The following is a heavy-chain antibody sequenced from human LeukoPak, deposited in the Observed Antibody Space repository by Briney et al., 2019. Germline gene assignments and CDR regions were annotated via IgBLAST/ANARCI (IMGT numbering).Heavy chain of an antibody. V-gene: IGHV4-61*02. Sequence: SETLSLTCTVSGGSISSASYYWSWIRQPAGKGLEWIGRICTSGSTNHNPSLESRVTISLDTSNNQFSLKLSSVTAADTAVYYCARGLWSFDDWGQGTLVTVSS. CDR2: ICTSGST. D-gene: IGHD5-18*01. CDR1: GGSISSASYY. CDR3: ARGLWSFDD. J-gene: IGHJ4*02.